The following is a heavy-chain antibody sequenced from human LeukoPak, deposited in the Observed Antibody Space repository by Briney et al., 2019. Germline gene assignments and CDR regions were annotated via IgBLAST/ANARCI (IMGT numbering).Heavy chain of an antibody. J-gene: IGHJ4*02. D-gene: IGHD3-16*02. CDR2: IYSSGST. CDR3: AREFIYDYVWGSYRLFDY. CDR1: GYSISSGYY. V-gene: IGHV4-61*01. Sequence: SETLSLTCTVSGYSISSGYYWGWIRQPPGKGLEWIGYIYSSGSTNYNPSLKSRVTISVDTSKIQFSLKLSSVTAADTAVYYCAREFIYDYVWGSYRLFDYWGQGTLVTVSS.